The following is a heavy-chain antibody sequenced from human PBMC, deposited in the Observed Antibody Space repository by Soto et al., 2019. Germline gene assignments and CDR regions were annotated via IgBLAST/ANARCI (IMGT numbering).Heavy chain of an antibody. CDR3: ARWGSSSWYTKNWFDP. D-gene: IGHD6-13*01. CDR1: GGSISSYY. Sequence: SETLSLTCTVSGGSISSYYWSWIRQPPGKGLEWIGYIYYSGSTNYNPSLKSRVTISIDTSKNQFSLKLTSVTAADTTVYYCARWGSSSWYTKNWFDPWGQGTLVTVSS. J-gene: IGHJ5*02. V-gene: IGHV4-59*01. CDR2: IYYSGST.